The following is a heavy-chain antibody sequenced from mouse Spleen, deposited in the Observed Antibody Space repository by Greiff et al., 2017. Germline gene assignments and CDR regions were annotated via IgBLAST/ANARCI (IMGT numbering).Heavy chain of an antibody. J-gene: IGHJ2*01. D-gene: IGHD1-1*01. V-gene: IGHV5-4*01. CDR2: ISDGGSYT. CDR1: GFTFSSYA. CDR3: ARDGHYGHFDY. Sequence: EVKVVESGGGLVKPGGSLKLSCAASGFTFSSYAMSWVRQTPEKRLEWVATISDGGSYTYYPDNVKGRFTISRDNAKNNLYLQMSHLKSEDTAMYYCARDGHYGHFDYWGQGTTLTVSS.